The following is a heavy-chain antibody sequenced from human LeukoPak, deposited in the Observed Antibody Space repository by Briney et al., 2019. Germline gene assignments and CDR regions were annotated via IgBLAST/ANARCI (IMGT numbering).Heavy chain of an antibody. Sequence: PSETLSLTCTVSGGSISSDYWTWIRQPAGKGLEWIGRIYISGNAYYNPSLKSRVTMSSDTSKNRFSLNLSSVTAADTAVYYCARAKYTTLPSAFDVWGQGTMVTVSS. CDR1: GGSISSDY. CDR2: IYISGNA. J-gene: IGHJ3*01. CDR3: ARAKYTTLPSAFDV. D-gene: IGHD1-1*01. V-gene: IGHV4-4*07.